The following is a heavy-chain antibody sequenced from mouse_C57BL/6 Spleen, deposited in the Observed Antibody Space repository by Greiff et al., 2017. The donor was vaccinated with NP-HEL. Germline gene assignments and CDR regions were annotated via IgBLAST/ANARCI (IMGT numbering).Heavy chain of an antibody. CDR1: GYTFTDYY. CDR3: ARSPYYGSSNWYFDV. CDR2: IFPGSGST. Sequence: QVQLQQSGPELVKPGASVKISCKASGYTFTDYYINWVKQRPGQGLEWIGWIFPGSGSTYYNEKFKGKATLTVDKSSSTAYMLLSSLTSEDSAVYFCARSPYYGSSNWYFDVWGTGTTVTVSS. V-gene: IGHV1-75*01. D-gene: IGHD1-1*01. J-gene: IGHJ1*03.